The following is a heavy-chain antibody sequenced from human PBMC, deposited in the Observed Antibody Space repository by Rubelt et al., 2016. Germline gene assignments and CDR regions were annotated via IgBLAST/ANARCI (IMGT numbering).Heavy chain of an antibody. CDR2: INSRGRNT. Sequence: EVQLVEAGGGLVQPGGSLRLSCAASGITFGTYDMTWVRQAPGKGLEWVSAINSRGRNTYYADSVKGRFTISRDNSKNTLYLQMNSLRAEETATYYCAKYSRSGGNRFDSWGQGTLVTVSS. J-gene: IGHJ5*01. CDR1: GITFGTYD. V-gene: IGHV3-23*04. D-gene: IGHD3-22*01. CDR3: AKYSRSGGNRFDS.